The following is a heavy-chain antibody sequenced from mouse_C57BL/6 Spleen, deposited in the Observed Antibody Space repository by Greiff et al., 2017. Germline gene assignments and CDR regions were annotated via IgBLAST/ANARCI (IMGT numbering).Heavy chain of an antibody. CDR1: GYAFTNYL. CDR3: ARDGGDYDGFAY. D-gene: IGHD2-4*01. Sequence: QVHVKQSGAELVRPGTSVKVSCKASGYAFTNYLIEWVKQRPGQGLEWIGVINPGSGGTNYNEKFKGKATLTADKSSSTAYMQLSSLTSEDSAVYFCARDGGDYDGFAYWGQGTLVTVSA. J-gene: IGHJ3*01. V-gene: IGHV1-54*01. CDR2: INPGSGGT.